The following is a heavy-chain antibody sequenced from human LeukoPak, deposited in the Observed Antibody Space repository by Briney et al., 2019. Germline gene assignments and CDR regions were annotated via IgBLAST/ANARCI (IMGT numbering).Heavy chain of an antibody. CDR2: ISYDGSNK. CDR3: AKGYCTNGVCYPYGMDV. V-gene: IGHV3-30*18. J-gene: IGHJ6*02. CDR1: GFTFSSYG. Sequence: GRSLRLSCAASGFTFSSYGMHWVRQAPGKGLEWGAVISYDGSNKYYADSVKGRFTISRDNSKNTLYLQMNSLRAEDTAVYYCAKGYCTNGVCYPYGMDVWGQGTTVTVSS. D-gene: IGHD2-8*01.